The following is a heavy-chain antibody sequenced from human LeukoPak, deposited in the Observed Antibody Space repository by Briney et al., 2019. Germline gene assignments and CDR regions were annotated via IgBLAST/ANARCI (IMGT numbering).Heavy chain of an antibody. V-gene: IGHV4-39*07. CDR1: RDSVSNSHYY. Sequence: SETLSLTRSVSRDSVSNSHYYGAWIHQPPGKGLEWIGTIFHSGTTYYGPSLTGRVTISVDPSMTKFSLRVSYLTAADTAVYYCASERWSRRSYFDYWGQGILVTVSS. J-gene: IGHJ4*02. CDR3: ASERWSRRSYFDY. CDR2: IFHSGTT. D-gene: IGHD5-24*01.